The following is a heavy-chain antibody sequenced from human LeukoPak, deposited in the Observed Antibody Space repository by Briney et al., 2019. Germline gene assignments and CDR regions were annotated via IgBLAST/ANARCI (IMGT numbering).Heavy chain of an antibody. D-gene: IGHD4-17*01. CDR2: IYYSGST. CDR1: GGSLSSRSYY. CDR3: ARERITVIPYYYYYMDV. V-gene: IGHV4-39*07. Sequence: PSETLSLTCTVSGGSLSSRSYYWGGIRQPPGKGLEWIGSIYYSGSTYYNPSLKSRVTISVDTSKNQFSLKLSSVTAADTAVYYCARERITVIPYYYYYMDVWGKGTTVTVSS. J-gene: IGHJ6*03.